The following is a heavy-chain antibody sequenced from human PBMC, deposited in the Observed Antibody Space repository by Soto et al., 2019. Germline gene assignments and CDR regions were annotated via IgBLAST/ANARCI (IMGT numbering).Heavy chain of an antibody. D-gene: IGHD3-10*01. J-gene: IGHJ4*02. CDR1: GFTFNNYA. V-gene: IGHV3-23*01. Sequence: EVQLLESGGGLVQPGGSLRLSCAASGFTFNNYAMTWVRQAPGKGLEWVSAISGGGDTTSYADSVKGRFTVSRDGSKTTLYLQMSSLRAEDTALYYCAKGRGGSGSLTPRVDFWGQGTLVTVSP. CDR3: AKGRGGSGSLTPRVDF. CDR2: ISGGGDTT.